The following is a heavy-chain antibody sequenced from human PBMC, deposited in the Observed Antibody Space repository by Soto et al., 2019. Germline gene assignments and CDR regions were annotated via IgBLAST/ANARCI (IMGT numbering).Heavy chain of an antibody. CDR2: IITILGIA. D-gene: IGHD2-2*01. CDR3: ARSIVVVPAATVYYYMDV. CDR1: GYTFTSYG. J-gene: IGHJ6*03. V-gene: IGHV1-69*04. Sequence: LVKVSGKASGYTFTSYGISWVRQAPGQGLEWMGRIITILGIANYAQKVQGRVTITADKSTSTAYMELSSLRSEDTAVYYCARSIVVVPAATVYYYMDVWGKGTTVTVSS.